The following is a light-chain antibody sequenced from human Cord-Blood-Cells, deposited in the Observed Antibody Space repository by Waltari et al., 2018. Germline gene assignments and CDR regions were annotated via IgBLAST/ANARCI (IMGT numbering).Light chain of an antibody. CDR1: RSVSSY. V-gene: IGKV3-11*01. J-gene: IGKJ4*01. CDR3: QQRSNWPLT. CDR2: DAS. Sequence: EIVLTQSPATLTLSPGERATLSCRASRSVSSYLGWYKQKPGQAPRHLIQDASNRATGIPARFSASGSGTGFTLTISSLEPEDFGVEYCQQRSNWPLTFGGGTKVEIK.